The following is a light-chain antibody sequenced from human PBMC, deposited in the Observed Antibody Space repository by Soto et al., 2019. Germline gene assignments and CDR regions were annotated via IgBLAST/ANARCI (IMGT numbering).Light chain of an antibody. CDR1: QSVAVNF. CDR2: GAA. CDR3: KQYTGSPWP. Sequence: VLTQSPGTLSLSPGGRATLSCRASQSVAVNFLAWYQQKPGQAPRLLIYGAATRAAGIPDRFSGSGSGTDFTLTISRLAPEDFAVYYCKQYTGSPWPFGQGTKLEIK. V-gene: IGKV3-20*01. J-gene: IGKJ1*01.